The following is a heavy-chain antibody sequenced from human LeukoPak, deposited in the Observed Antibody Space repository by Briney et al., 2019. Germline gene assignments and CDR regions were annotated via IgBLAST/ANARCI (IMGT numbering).Heavy chain of an antibody. CDR2: INSDGSST. CDR1: GFTFSSYW. V-gene: IGHV3-74*01. D-gene: IGHD3-9*01. CDR3: ARDKYYDILTGYYTIDLFDY. J-gene: IGHJ4*02. Sequence: GGSLRLSCAASGFTFSSYWMHWVRQAPGKGLVWVSRINSDGSSTSYADSVKGQFTISRDNAKNTLYLQMNSLRAEDTAVYYCARDKYYDILTGYYTIDLFDYWGQGTLVTVSS.